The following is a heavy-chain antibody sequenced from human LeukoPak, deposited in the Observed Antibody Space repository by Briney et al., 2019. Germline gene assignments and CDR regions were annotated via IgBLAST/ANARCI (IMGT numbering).Heavy chain of an antibody. CDR2: VKKDASEM. CDR1: GFTFSNNW. D-gene: IGHD3-9*01. V-gene: IGHV3-7*01. CDR3: ARGKGRWYFDRDNAFDI. J-gene: IGHJ3*02. Sequence: GGSLRLSCAASGFTFSNNWMTWVRQAPGKGREWVASVKKDASEMYYVDSVKGRFTIYRDNAKNSLYLQMSSLRVEDTAVYYCARGKGRWYFDRDNAFDIWGQGTMVTVSS.